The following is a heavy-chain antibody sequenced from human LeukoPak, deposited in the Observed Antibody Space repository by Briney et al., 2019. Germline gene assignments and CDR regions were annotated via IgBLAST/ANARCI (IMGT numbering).Heavy chain of an antibody. V-gene: IGHV3-30-3*01. J-gene: IGHJ4*02. CDR3: ASDKVSSTHFDY. Sequence: GRSLRLSCAASGFTFSSYAMHWVRQAPGKGLEWVAVISYDGSNKYYADSVKGRFTISRDNSKNTLYLQMNSLRAEDTAVYYCASDKVSSTHFDYWGQGTLVTVSS. D-gene: IGHD6-19*01. CDR1: GFTFSSYA. CDR2: ISYDGSNK.